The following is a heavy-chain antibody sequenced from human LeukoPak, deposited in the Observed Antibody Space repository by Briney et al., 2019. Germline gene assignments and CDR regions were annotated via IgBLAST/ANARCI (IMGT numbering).Heavy chain of an antibody. V-gene: IGHV3-23*01. CDR3: AREGMIVVADHHPFDY. CDR2: ISGSGGST. CDR1: GFTFSSYA. D-gene: IGHD3-22*01. Sequence: GGSLRLSCAASGFTFSSYAMSWVRQAPGKGLEWVSAISGSGGSTYYADSVKGRFTISRDNSKNTLYLQMNSLRAEDTAVYYCAREGMIVVADHHPFDYWGQGTLVTVSS. J-gene: IGHJ4*02.